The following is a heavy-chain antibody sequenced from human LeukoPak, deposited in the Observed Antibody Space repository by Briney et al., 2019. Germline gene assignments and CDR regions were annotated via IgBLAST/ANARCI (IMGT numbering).Heavy chain of an antibody. CDR3: VRVPPGTTIYAY. D-gene: IGHD1-14*01. CDR1: GYTFTSYR. CDR2: MNPNNSDI. V-gene: IGHV1-8*01. Sequence: ASVTVSCTASGYTFTSYRINWVRQATGQGLEWVGWMNPNNSDIGYAQKFQGRVTMTRNTSIGTAYMELSSLRSEDTAIYYCVRVPPGTTIYAYWGQGTLVTVSS. J-gene: IGHJ4*02.